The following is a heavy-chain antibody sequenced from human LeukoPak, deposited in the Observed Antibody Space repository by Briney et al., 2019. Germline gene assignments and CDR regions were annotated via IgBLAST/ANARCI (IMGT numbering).Heavy chain of an antibody. CDR3: AKTGFQWGDYYYYMDV. Sequence: GGSLRLSCAASGFTFSDYGMHWVRQAPGKGLEWVAFIRYDETTTFYAYSVEGRFTISRDNSKNTLYLQMTSLRVEDTAVYSCAKTGFQWGDYYYYMDVWGKGTTVTVSS. CDR1: GFTFSDYG. J-gene: IGHJ6*03. D-gene: IGHD1-14*01. CDR2: IRYDETTT. V-gene: IGHV3-30*02.